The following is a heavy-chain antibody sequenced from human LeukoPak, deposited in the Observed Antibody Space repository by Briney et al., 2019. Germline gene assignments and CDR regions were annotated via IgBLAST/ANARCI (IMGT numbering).Heavy chain of an antibody. CDR3: ARDLNIGWFDP. V-gene: IGHV4-30-2*01. J-gene: IGHJ5*02. CDR1: GGSISSGGYS. CDR2: IYHSGST. Sequence: RSSETLSLTCAVSGGSISSGGYSWSWIRQPPGKGLEWIGYIYHSGSTYYNPSLKSRVTMSVDTSKNQFSLKLSSVTAADTAVYYCARDLNIGWFDPWGQGTLVTVSS.